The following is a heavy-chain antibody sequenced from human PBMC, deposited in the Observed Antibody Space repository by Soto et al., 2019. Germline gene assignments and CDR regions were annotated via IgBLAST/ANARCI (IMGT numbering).Heavy chain of an antibody. CDR3: VRGYSDYTDYFDY. J-gene: IGHJ4*02. Sequence: PGGSLRLSCAASGFTFSSFWMIWVRQAPGKGLEWVAIIKQDGSEKYYVDSVKGRFTVSRDNAKKSLYLQMNSLRPEDTAVYYCVRGYSDYTDYFDYWGQGTLVTVS. D-gene: IGHD5-12*01. V-gene: IGHV3-7*03. CDR2: IKQDGSEK. CDR1: GFTFSSFW.